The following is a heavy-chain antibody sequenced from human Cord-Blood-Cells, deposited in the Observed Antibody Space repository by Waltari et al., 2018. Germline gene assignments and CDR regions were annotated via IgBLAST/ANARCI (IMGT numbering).Heavy chain of an antibody. J-gene: IGHJ5*02. D-gene: IGHD4-4*01. CDR1: GYTFTSYD. Sequence: QVQLVQSGAEVKKPGASVKVSCKASGYTFTSYDINWVRQATGQGLEWMGWMNPNRGNTGYAKKFQGRVTITRNTSISTAYMERSSLRSEDTAVYYCARVDYSNYNWFDPWGQGTLVTVSS. CDR3: ARVDYSNYNWFDP. CDR2: MNPNRGNT. V-gene: IGHV1-8*03.